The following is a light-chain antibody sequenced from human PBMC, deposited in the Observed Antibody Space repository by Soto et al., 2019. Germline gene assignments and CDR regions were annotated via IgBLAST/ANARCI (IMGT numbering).Light chain of an antibody. CDR2: DAS. Sequence: EIVLTQSPATLSLSPGERATLSGRASQSVSRYLAWYQQKPGQAPRLLIYDASKRATGIPVMFSGSGSGTDFTLTISSLEPEDFAVYYCQQYCNSLFTFGPGTKLDIK. V-gene: IGKV3-11*01. CDR3: QQYCNSLFT. CDR1: QSVSRY. J-gene: IGKJ3*01.